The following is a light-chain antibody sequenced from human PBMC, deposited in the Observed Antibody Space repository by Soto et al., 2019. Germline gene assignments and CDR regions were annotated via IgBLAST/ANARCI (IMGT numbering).Light chain of an antibody. CDR1: QSVSSN. Sequence: IGVTLSPATLSVSPGERATLSCRASQSVSSNLAWYQQKPGQAPRLLIYGASTRATDVPARFSGSGSGTEFTLTISSLQSEDFAVYYCQQYNNWPEPFGQGTKVDIK. V-gene: IGKV3-15*01. J-gene: IGKJ1*01. CDR2: GAS. CDR3: QQYNNWPEP.